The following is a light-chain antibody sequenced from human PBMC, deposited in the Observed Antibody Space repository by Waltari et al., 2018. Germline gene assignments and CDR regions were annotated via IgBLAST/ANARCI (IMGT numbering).Light chain of an antibody. CDR2: LGS. CDR3: MKALQTPRT. J-gene: IGKJ3*01. V-gene: IGKV2-28*01. Sequence: DIVMTQSPLSQPVTPGEPASISCRSSQSLLHSNGYNYLDWYLQKPGQSPQLLIYLGSTRASGVPDRFSGSGSGTDFTLKISRVEAEDVGVYYCMKALQTPRTFGPGTKVDIK. CDR1: QSLLHSNGYNY.